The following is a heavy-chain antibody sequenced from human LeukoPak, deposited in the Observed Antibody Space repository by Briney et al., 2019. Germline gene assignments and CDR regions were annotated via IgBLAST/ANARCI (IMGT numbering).Heavy chain of an antibody. D-gene: IGHD3-10*01. CDR3: ARHWRLYGSGRFDY. V-gene: IGHV4-34*01. Sequence: SETLSLTCAVYGGSFSGYYWSWIRQPPGKGLEWIGEINHSGSTNYNPSLKSRVTISVDTSKNQFSLKLSSVTAADTAVYYCARHWRLYGSGRFDYWGQGTLVTVSS. J-gene: IGHJ4*02. CDR2: INHSGST. CDR1: GGSFSGYY.